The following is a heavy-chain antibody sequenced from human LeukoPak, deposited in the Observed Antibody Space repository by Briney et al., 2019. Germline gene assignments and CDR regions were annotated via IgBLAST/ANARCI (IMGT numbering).Heavy chain of an antibody. J-gene: IGHJ4*02. V-gene: IGHV1-2*02. CDR2: INPRDGGT. Sequence: ASVKVSCKGSGYTFTDYYLHWVRQAPGQGLEWVGYINPRDGGTSSPPNFRGRVTMATDASSSTVYMELSRLTSDDTAIYYCAREGNGLLSKDLDYWGQGTLVTVSS. CDR1: GYTFTDYY. CDR3: AREGNGLLSKDLDY. D-gene: IGHD2-15*01.